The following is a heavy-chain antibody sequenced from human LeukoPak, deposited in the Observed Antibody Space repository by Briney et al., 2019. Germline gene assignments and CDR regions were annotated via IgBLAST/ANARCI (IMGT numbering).Heavy chain of an antibody. Sequence: ASVKVSCKASGYTLTSYGINWMRQAPGQGLEWMGWISAYNGNTNYAQKLQGRVTMTTDTSTSTAYMELRSLRSDDTAVYYCARGYHYYDSSGYGDWGQGTLVTVSS. V-gene: IGHV1-18*01. J-gene: IGHJ4*02. CDR3: ARGYHYYDSSGYGD. CDR1: GYTLTSYG. CDR2: ISAYNGNT. D-gene: IGHD3-22*01.